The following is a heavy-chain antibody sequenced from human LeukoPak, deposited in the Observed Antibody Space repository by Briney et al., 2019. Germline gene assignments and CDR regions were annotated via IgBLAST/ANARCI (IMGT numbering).Heavy chain of an antibody. Sequence: ASVKLSCKASGYTFTGYYMHWARQAPGQGLEWMGWINPNSGGTNYAQKFQARVTMTRDTSISTAYMELSRLRSDDTAVYYCARDLPLTGLYDYWGQGTLVTVSS. D-gene: IGHD3-9*01. CDR1: GYTFTGYY. CDR2: INPNSGGT. V-gene: IGHV1-2*02. CDR3: ARDLPLTGLYDY. J-gene: IGHJ4*02.